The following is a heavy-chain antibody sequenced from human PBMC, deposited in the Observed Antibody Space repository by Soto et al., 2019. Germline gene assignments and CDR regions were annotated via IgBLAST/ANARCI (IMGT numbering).Heavy chain of an antibody. CDR3: ARAIDYYDSSGWGNWFDP. V-gene: IGHV4-61*08. D-gene: IGHD3-22*01. CDR2: ISYSGST. CDR1: GGSVSSGGYY. J-gene: IGHJ5*02. Sequence: PSETLSLTCTVSGGSVSSGGYYWSWIRQPPGKGLEWIGYISYSGSTNYNPSLKSRVTISIDTSKNQFSLKLSSLTAADTAVYYCARAIDYYDSSGWGNWFDPWGQGTLVTVSS.